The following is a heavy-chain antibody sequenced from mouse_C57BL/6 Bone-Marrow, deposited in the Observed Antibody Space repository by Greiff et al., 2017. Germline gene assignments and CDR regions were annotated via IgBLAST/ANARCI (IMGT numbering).Heavy chain of an antibody. J-gene: IGHJ3*01. CDR3: AREDITTVGGFAY. V-gene: IGHV1-69*01. Sequence: QVQLQQPGAELVMPGASVKLSCKASGYTFTSYWMHWVKQRPGQGLEWIGEIDPSDSYTNYNQKFKGKSTLTVDKSSSTAYMQLSSLTSDDSAVYYCAREDITTVGGFAYWGQGTLVTVSA. D-gene: IGHD1-1*01. CDR2: IDPSDSYT. CDR1: GYTFTSYW.